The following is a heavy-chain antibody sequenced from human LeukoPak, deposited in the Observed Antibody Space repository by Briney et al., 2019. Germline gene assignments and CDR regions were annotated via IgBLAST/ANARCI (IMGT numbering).Heavy chain of an antibody. J-gene: IGHJ4*02. CDR2: ISGTSGNT. V-gene: IGHV3-23*01. CDR3: AKFRADSSGWPFDY. D-gene: IGHD6-19*01. Sequence: GGPLRLSCAASGFPFSSYWMSWFRRAPGRGLEWVSIISGTSGNTYYADSVKGRFAISRDNSKDTLYLQMNSLRAEDTAIYYCAKFRADSSGWPFDYWGQGTLVTVSS. CDR1: GFPFSSYW.